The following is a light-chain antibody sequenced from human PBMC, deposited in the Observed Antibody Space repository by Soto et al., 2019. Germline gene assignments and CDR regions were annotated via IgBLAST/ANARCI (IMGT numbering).Light chain of an antibody. CDR2: GTS. V-gene: IGKV1-12*01. CDR1: QGLSTR. Sequence: DIQMTQSPSSVSASVGHRVTITCRASQGLSTRLAWYQEKPGQASKLLNYGTSTLQTGDPCRFSGCVSGTDCTLSNSSRLAEYSATAYCQEPHGFPWTFGRVTKVEVK. CDR3: QEPHGFPWT. J-gene: IGKJ1*01.